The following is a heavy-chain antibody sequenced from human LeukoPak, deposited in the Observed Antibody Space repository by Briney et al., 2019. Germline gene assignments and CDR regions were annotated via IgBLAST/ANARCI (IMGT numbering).Heavy chain of an antibody. V-gene: IGHV4-34*01. D-gene: IGHD5-18*01. CDR1: GGSFSGYY. J-gene: IGHJ4*02. CDR2: INHSGST. CDR3: ARGDRSYGYVY. Sequence: SETLSLTCAVYGGSFSGYYWSWIRQPPGKGLEWIGEINHSGSTNYNPSLKSRVTISVDTSKNQFSLKLSSVTAADTAVYYCARGDRSYGYVYWGQGTLVTVSS.